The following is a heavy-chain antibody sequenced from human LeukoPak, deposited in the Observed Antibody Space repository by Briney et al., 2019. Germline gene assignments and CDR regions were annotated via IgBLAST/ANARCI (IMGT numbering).Heavy chain of an antibody. CDR2: ISGSGGST. CDR1: GFTFSNAW. J-gene: IGHJ4*02. Sequence: GGSLRLSCAASGFTFSNAWMNWVRQAPGKGLEWVSAISGSGGSTYYADSVKGRFTISRDNSKNTLYLQMNSLRAEDTAVYYCAKSHSGSYYDFDYWGQGTLVTVSS. V-gene: IGHV3-23*01. D-gene: IGHD1-26*01. CDR3: AKSHSGSYYDFDY.